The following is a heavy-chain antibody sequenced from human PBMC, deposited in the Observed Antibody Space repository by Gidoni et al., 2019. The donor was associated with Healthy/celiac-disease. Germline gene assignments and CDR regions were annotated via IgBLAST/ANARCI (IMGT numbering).Heavy chain of an antibody. Sequence: HVQLQQWGAGLLKPSETLSLTCAVFGGPFSGYYWSWIRQTPGEGLEWIGEINHSGRTNYSPSLKSRVNISVDTSKNQFSLKLSSVTAADAAVYYCARVRSNYYGSGSYYNDYWGQGTLVTVSS. D-gene: IGHD3-10*01. V-gene: IGHV4-34*01. CDR1: GGPFSGYY. CDR3: ARVRSNYYGSGSYYNDY. J-gene: IGHJ4*02. CDR2: INHSGRT.